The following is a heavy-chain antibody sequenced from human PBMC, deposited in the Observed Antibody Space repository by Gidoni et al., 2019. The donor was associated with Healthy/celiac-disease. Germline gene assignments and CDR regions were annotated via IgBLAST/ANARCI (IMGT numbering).Heavy chain of an antibody. Sequence: EVQLVESGGGLVQPGGSLRLSCAASGFTFSCYSMNWVRQAPGKGLEWVSYISSSSSTIYYADSVKGRFTISRDNAKNSLYLQMNSLRDEDTAVYYCARVAGDYDYYYYGMDVWGQGTTVTVSS. CDR3: ARVAGDYDYYYYGMDV. D-gene: IGHD4-17*01. J-gene: IGHJ6*02. V-gene: IGHV3-48*02. CDR1: GFTFSCYS. CDR2: ISSSSSTI.